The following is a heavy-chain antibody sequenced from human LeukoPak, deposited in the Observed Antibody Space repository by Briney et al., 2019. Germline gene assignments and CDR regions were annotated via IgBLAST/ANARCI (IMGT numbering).Heavy chain of an antibody. J-gene: IGHJ4*02. D-gene: IGHD2-2*01. V-gene: IGHV4-59*05. CDR3: AKVLRYCSSTSCPQDFDY. CDR2: IYYSGST. CDR1: GGSISSYY. Sequence: SETLSLTCTVSGGSISSYYWSWIRQPPGKGLEWIGSIYYSGSTYYNPSLKSRVTISVDTSKNQFSLKLSSVTAADTAVYYCAKVLRYCSSTSCPQDFDYWGQGALVTVSS.